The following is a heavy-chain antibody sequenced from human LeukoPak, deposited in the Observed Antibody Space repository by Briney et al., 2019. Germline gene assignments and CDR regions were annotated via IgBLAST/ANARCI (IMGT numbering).Heavy chain of an antibody. CDR1: GYSFTGYY. CDR2: INPNSGGT. D-gene: IGHD1-26*01. J-gene: IGHJ4*02. CDR3: ATDFHNNKWYGGPHYYFDY. V-gene: IGHV1-2*02. Sequence: ASVKVSCKASGYSFTGYYIHWVRQAPGQGLEWMGWINPNSGGTNYAQKFQCRVSLTTDTSISTAYMELSRLRYDDTAVYYCATDFHNNKWYGGPHYYFDYWGQGTLVIVSS.